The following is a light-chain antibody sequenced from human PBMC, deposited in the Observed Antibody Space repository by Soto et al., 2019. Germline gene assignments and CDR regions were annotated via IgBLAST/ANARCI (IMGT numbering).Light chain of an antibody. V-gene: IGKV1-5*01. J-gene: IGKJ1*01. CDR2: HAS. Sequence: IQVAQSPSTLSASGGDRDTITCRASQSISTWLAWYQQKPGKAHKILIYHASSLETGVPSRFSGSGSGTEFTLTISSLQPDDFATYYCQHYNSYGTFGQGTKVDIK. CDR1: QSISTW. CDR3: QHYNSYGT.